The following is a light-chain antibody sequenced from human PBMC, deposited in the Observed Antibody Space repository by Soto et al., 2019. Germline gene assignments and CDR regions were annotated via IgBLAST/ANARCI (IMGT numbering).Light chain of an antibody. Sequence: QSALTQPASVSGSPGQSITITCTGTSSDVGGYNFVSWYQQHPGKAPKLMIYDVSDRPSGVSNRFSGSKSGNTASLTISGLQADDDADYYCSSYTSSGTHVVFGGGTKVTVL. CDR1: SSDVGGYNF. V-gene: IGLV2-14*03. CDR3: SSYTSSGTHVV. J-gene: IGLJ2*01. CDR2: DVS.